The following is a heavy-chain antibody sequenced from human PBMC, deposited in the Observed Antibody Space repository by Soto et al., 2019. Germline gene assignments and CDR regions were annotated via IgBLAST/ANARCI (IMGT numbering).Heavy chain of an antibody. CDR1: GFTFSSYS. V-gene: IGHV3-48*01. Sequence: GGSLRLSCAASGFTFSSYSMNWVRQAPGKGLEWVSYISSSSSTIYYADSVKGRFTISRDNAKNSLYLQMNSLRAEDTAVYYCARDPPLGYCSSTSCPNGAEYFQHWGQGTLVTVSS. CDR3: ARDPPLGYCSSTSCPNGAEYFQH. D-gene: IGHD2-2*01. J-gene: IGHJ1*01. CDR2: ISSSSSTI.